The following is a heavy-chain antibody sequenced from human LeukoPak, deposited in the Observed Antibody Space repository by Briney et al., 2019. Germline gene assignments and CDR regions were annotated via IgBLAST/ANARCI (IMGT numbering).Heavy chain of an antibody. J-gene: IGHJ3*02. D-gene: IGHD3-22*01. V-gene: IGHV1-18*01. CDR2: ISAYNGNT. CDR1: GFTFSSYG. Sequence: GGSLRLSCAASGFTFSSYGMHWVRQAPGQGLEWMGWISAYNGNTNYAQKLQGRVTMTTDTSTSTAYMELRSLRSDDTAVYYCARSKSSGYYGFRAFDIWGQGTMVTVSS. CDR3: ARSKSSGYYGFRAFDI.